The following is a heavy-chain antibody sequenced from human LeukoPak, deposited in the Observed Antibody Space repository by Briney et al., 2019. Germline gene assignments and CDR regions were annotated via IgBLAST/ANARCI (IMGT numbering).Heavy chain of an antibody. Sequence: ASVKVSCKASGYTFTSYGISWVRQAPGQGLEWMGWISAYNGNTNYAQKLQSRVTMTTDTSTCTAYMELRSLRSDDTAVYYCARDERHGYYDSSGQSFDYWGQGTLVTVSS. V-gene: IGHV1-18*01. J-gene: IGHJ4*02. D-gene: IGHD3-22*01. CDR1: GYTFTSYG. CDR3: ARDERHGYYDSSGQSFDY. CDR2: ISAYNGNT.